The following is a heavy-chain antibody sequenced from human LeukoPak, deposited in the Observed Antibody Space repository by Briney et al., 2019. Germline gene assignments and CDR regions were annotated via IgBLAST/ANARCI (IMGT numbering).Heavy chain of an antibody. Sequence: SQTLSLTCTVSGGSISSGDYYWSWIRQPPGKGLEWIGYIYYSGSTYYNPSLKSRVTISVDTSKNQSSLKLSSVTAADTALYYCARHRRYCSSTSCYSRWFDPWGQGALVTVSS. V-gene: IGHV4-30-4*01. CDR3: ARHRRYCSSTSCYSRWFDP. J-gene: IGHJ5*02. CDR1: GGSISSGDYY. D-gene: IGHD2-2*01. CDR2: IYYSGST.